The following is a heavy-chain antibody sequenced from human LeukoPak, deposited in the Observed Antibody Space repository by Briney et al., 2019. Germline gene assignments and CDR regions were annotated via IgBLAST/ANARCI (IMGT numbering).Heavy chain of an antibody. CDR2: VSHRNGIT. CDR3: ARESTAWSFDF. V-gene: IGHV1-18*01. D-gene: IGHD2-8*02. CDR1: GYTFTRSS. Sequence: ASVKVSCQVSGYTFTRSSIIWVRQAPGQGLEWMGWVSHRNGITDYAQKFQARVTMTTDTSTSTAYMELTSLTSDDTAVYYCARESTAWSFDFWGQGTLVTVSS. J-gene: IGHJ4*02.